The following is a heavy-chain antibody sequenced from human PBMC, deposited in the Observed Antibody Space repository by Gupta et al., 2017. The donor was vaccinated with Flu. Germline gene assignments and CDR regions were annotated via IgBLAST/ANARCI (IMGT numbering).Heavy chain of an antibody. Sequence: QVQLVQSGAEVKKPGASVKVSCKASGYTFTGYYMHWVRQAPGQGLEWMGWINPNSGGTNYAQKFQGRVTMTRDTSISTAYMELSRLRSDDTAVYYCARFNPERGMAAAGKGWFDPWGQGTLVTVSS. V-gene: IGHV1-2*02. J-gene: IGHJ5*02. D-gene: IGHD6-13*01. CDR2: INPNSGGT. CDR3: ARFNPERGMAAAGKGWFDP. CDR1: GYTFTGYY.